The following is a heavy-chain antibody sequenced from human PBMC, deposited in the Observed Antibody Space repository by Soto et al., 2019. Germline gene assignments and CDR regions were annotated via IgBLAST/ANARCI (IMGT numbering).Heavy chain of an antibody. Sequence: QLQLQESGPGLGKPSETLSLTCTVSGGSIISSIYYWGWIRQPPGKGLEWIGSTYYSGSANYTPSLNSRVTISVDTSNNQFSLELSSLTAADTAVYYCARHGDFWSGSQGYNWFDPWGQGTLVTVSS. CDR2: TYYSGSA. V-gene: IGHV4-39*01. CDR3: ARHGDFWSGSQGYNWFDP. J-gene: IGHJ5*02. D-gene: IGHD3-3*01. CDR1: GGSIISSIYY.